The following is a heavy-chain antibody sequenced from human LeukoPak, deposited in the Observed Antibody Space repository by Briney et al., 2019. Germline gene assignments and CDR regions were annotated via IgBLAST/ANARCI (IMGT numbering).Heavy chain of an antibody. J-gene: IGHJ3*02. D-gene: IGHD5-24*01. V-gene: IGHV1-69*05. CDR2: IIPIFGTA. Sequence: VASVKVSCKASGGTFSSYAISWVRQAPGQGLEWMGRIIPIFGTANYAQKLQGRVTITTDEATSTAYTELSSLRSEDTAVYYCAIFSVEMATIDAFDIWGQGTMVTVSS. CDR3: AIFSVEMATIDAFDI. CDR1: GGTFSSYA.